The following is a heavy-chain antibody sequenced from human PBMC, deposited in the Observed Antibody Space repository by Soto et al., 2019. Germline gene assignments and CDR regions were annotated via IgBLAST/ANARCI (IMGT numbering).Heavy chain of an antibody. Sequence: SVPTLVNPTQTLTLTCTSSGSSLSTSGMRVNWVRQPPGKALEWLARIDWDDDKFYSTSLKTRLAISKDTSKNQVVLTMTNMDPVDTATYFRARMGNYYYFDYWGQGTLVTVSS. J-gene: IGHJ4*02. CDR1: GSSLSTSGMR. CDR2: IDWDDDK. D-gene: IGHD1-7*01. CDR3: ARMGNYYYFDY. V-gene: IGHV2-70*04.